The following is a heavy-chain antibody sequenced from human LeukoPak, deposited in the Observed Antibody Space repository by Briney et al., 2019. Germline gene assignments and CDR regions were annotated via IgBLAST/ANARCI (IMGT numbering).Heavy chain of an antibody. Sequence: GGSLRLSCAASGFTFSSYWMSWVRQAAGKGLEWVANINQDGSEKYFVDSVKGRFTISRDNSKNSLHLQMNTLRAEDTALYYCARERDGRFFDYWGQGTLVTVSS. V-gene: IGHV3-7*01. CDR2: INQDGSEK. D-gene: IGHD5-24*01. CDR1: GFTFSSYW. J-gene: IGHJ4*02. CDR3: ARERDGRFFDY.